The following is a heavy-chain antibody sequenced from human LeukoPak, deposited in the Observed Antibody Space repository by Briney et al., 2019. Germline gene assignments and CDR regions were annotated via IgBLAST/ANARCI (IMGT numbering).Heavy chain of an antibody. Sequence: RGSLRLSCTASGFTFTSYEMNWVRQAPGKGLEWVSYITICGSTIYYAYSVKGRFTIYRENAKKTLYLPMNSLRAEDTAVYYCTRATSFDYWGQGTLVTVSS. V-gene: IGHV3-48*03. J-gene: IGHJ4*02. CDR3: TRATSFDY. CDR1: GFTFTSYE. CDR2: ITICGSTI.